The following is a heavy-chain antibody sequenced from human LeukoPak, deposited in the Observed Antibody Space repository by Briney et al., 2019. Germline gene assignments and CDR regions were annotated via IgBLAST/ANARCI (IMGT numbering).Heavy chain of an antibody. CDR3: AKDRGFSYASGSSELDY. J-gene: IGHJ4*02. CDR1: GFTFSTYA. CDR2: ISYDGSQK. D-gene: IGHD3-10*01. Sequence: PGGSLRLSCAASGFTFSTYAMHWVRQAPGKGLEWVAVISYDGSQKHYADSVQGRFTISRDNSRNTVYLQMNGLRDEDTAIYYCAKDRGFSYASGSSELDYWGQGTPVTVSS. V-gene: IGHV3-30*04.